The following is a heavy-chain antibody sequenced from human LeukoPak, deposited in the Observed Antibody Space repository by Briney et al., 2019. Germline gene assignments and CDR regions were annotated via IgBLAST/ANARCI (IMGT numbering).Heavy chain of an antibody. V-gene: IGHV1-18*01. CDR2: VTSYNGDT. D-gene: IGHD3-9*01. CDR1: GYTFNNYG. CDR3: AKDWHILTGRNCFDP. Sequence: ASVKVSCKASGYTFNNYGISWVRQAPGQGLEWVGWVTSYNGDTNYAQRFQGRVTMSTDTSTSTAYMELRSLRFDDTAIYYCAKDWHILTGRNCFDPWGQGTLVTVSS. J-gene: IGHJ5*02.